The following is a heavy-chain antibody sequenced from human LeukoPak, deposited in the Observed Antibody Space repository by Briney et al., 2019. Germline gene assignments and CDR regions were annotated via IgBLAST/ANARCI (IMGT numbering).Heavy chain of an antibody. J-gene: IGHJ5*01. V-gene: IGHV3-74*01. CDR3: ARGNSGTWFDS. CDR1: GFTFSGYW. D-gene: IGHD4-23*01. Sequence: GGSLRLSCAASGFTFSGYWTHWVRQAPGKGLVWVSRINSDGSSTSYADSVKGRFTISRDNAKNTLYLQMNSLRVEDTAVYYCARGNSGTWFDSWGQGTQVTVSS. CDR2: INSDGSST.